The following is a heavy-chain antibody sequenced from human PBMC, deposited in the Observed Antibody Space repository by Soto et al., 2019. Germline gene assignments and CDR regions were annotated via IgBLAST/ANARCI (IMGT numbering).Heavy chain of an antibody. J-gene: IGHJ4*02. CDR2: ISYDGSNK. CDR3: AKGDYYGSGSLGE. Sequence: QVQLVESGGGVVQPGRSLRLSCAASGFTFSSYGMHWVRQAPGKGLEGVAVISYDGSNKYYADSVKGRFTISRDNSKNTLYLQVNSLRAEDTAVYYCAKGDYYGSGSLGEWGQGTLVTVSS. D-gene: IGHD3-10*01. V-gene: IGHV3-30*18. CDR1: GFTFSSYG.